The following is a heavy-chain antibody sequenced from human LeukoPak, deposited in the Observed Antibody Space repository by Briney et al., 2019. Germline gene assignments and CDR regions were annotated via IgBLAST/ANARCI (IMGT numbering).Heavy chain of an antibody. Sequence: GGSLRLSCAASRFTFSDYYMSWIRQAPGKGLEWVSYITSSGTTIYYADSVKGRFTISRDNAKNSLYLQMNSLRAEDTAVYYCAGGWGCSSTSCYSYAFGIWGQGTMVTVSS. CDR2: ITSSGTTI. D-gene: IGHD2-2*02. V-gene: IGHV3-11*04. CDR1: RFTFSDYY. CDR3: AGGWGCSSTSCYSYAFGI. J-gene: IGHJ3*02.